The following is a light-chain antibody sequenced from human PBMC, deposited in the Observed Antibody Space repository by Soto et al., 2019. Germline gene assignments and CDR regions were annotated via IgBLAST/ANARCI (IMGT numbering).Light chain of an antibody. CDR1: QSVGGSF. Sequence: EIVLTQSPGTLSLSPGERATLSCRASQSVGGSFLAWYQQKPGQAPRLLIYGASSRATGIPDRLSGSGSGTDFTLSISSREPEELAVYYCQQYGRSPMYTAGQGTKREIK. J-gene: IGKJ2*01. CDR3: QQYGRSPMYT. V-gene: IGKV3-20*01. CDR2: GAS.